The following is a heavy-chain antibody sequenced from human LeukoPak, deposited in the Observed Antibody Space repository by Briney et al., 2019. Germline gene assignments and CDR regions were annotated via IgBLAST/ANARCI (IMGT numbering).Heavy chain of an antibody. D-gene: IGHD2-21*01. J-gene: IGHJ3*02. V-gene: IGHV3-30*03. CDR3: TTDYGIVVPTGAFDI. Sequence: GGSLRLSCAASGFTFSSYGMHWVRQAPGKGLEWVAVISYDGSNKYYADSVKGRFTISRDNSKNTLYLQMNSLKTEDTAVYYCTTDYGIVVPTGAFDIWGQGTMVTVSS. CDR2: ISYDGSNK. CDR1: GFTFSSYG.